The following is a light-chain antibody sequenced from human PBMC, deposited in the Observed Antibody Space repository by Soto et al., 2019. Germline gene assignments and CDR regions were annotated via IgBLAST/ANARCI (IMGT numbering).Light chain of an antibody. V-gene: IGLV2-14*01. CDR2: DVT. CDR1: SSDVGDNNY. CDR3: SSYTSSSTLYV. J-gene: IGLJ1*01. Sequence: QSVLTQPASVSGSPGQSITISCTGTSSDVGDNNYVSWYQQHPGKAPKLMIYDVTHRPSGISNRFSGSKSGNTASLTISGLQAEDEADDYCSSYTSSSTLYVFGTGTQLTVL.